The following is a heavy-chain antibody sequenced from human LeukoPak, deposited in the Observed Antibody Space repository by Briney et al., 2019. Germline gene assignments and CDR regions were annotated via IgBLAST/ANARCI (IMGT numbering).Heavy chain of an antibody. CDR3: ARGPEITIFGVVILSPFDY. CDR2: IYTSGST. D-gene: IGHD3-3*01. V-gene: IGHV4-61*02. CDR1: GGSISSGSYY. J-gene: IGHJ4*02. Sequence: SQTLSLTCTVSGGSISSGSYYWSWIRQPAGKGLEWIGRIYTSGSTNYNPSLKSRVTISVDTSKNQFSLKLSSVTAADTAVYYCARGPEITIFGVVILSPFDYWGQGTLVTVSS.